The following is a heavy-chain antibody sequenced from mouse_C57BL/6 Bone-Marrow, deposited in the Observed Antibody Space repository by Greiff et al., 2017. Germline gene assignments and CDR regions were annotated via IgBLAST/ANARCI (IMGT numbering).Heavy chain of an antibody. J-gene: IGHJ2*01. D-gene: IGHD2-4*01. V-gene: IGHV14-4*01. CDR2: IDPEYGDT. CDR3: TSHYDDLDY. Sequence: VQLQQSGAELVRPGASVKLSCTASGFNIKDDYMHWVKQRPEQGLEWIGWIDPEYGDTEYASKFQGKATITADTSSNTAYQQLSSLTAEATAVDYCTSHYDDLDYWGQGTTLTVSS. CDR1: GFNIKDDY.